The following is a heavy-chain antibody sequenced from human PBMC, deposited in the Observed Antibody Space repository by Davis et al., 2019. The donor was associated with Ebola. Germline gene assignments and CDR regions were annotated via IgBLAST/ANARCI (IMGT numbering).Heavy chain of an antibody. CDR1: GGSISTDSIGNSF. Sequence: MPSETLSLTCSVSGGSISTDSIGNSFWRWIRQPPGKGLEWIGYVSDRGSTNYNPSLKSRVTISIDMSKNQLSLRLTSVTAADTAVYYCAKAYMWWNVAFDLWGQGTMVTVSS. V-gene: IGHV4-61*01. CDR2: VSDRGST. CDR3: AKAYMWWNVAFDL. D-gene: IGHD2-21*01. J-gene: IGHJ3*01.